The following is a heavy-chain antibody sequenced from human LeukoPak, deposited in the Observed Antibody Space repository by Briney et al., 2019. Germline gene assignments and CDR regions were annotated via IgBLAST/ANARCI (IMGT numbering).Heavy chain of an antibody. D-gene: IGHD6-6*01. J-gene: IGHJ4*02. Sequence: GGSLRLSCAASGFTFSNAWMSWVRQAPGKGLEWVGRIKSKTDGGTTDYAAPVKGRFTISRDDSKNTLYLQMNSLKTEDTAVYYRTTEPEYSSSSYDYWGQGTLVTVSS. V-gene: IGHV3-15*01. CDR3: TTEPEYSSSSYDY. CDR2: IKSKTDGGTT. CDR1: GFTFSNAW.